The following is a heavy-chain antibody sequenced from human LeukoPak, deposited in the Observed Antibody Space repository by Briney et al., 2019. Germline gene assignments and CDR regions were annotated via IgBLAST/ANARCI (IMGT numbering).Heavy chain of an antibody. CDR2: IYYSGST. D-gene: IGHD2-15*01. CDR1: GGSISSYY. J-gene: IGHJ5*02. V-gene: IGHV4-59*01. Sequence: SETLSLTCTVSGGSISSYYWSWIRQPPGKGLEWIGYIYYSGSTNYNPSLKSRVTISVDTSKNQFSLKLSSVTAADTAVYYCARIDCSGGSCYHPGVSWFDPWGQGTLVTVSS. CDR3: ARIDCSGGSCYHPGVSWFDP.